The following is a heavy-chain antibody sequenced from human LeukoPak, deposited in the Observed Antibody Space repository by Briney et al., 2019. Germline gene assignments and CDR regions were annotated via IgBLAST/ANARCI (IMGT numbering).Heavy chain of an antibody. Sequence: GPAVKVSCKASGYTFTGYYMHWVRQAPGQGLDWMGRINPNSGGTNYAQKFQGRVTMTRDTSISTAYMELSRLRSDDTAVYYCARAPRGLRPIDYWGQGTLVTVSS. J-gene: IGHJ4*02. V-gene: IGHV1-2*06. CDR3: ARAPRGLRPIDY. CDR2: INPNSGGT. CDR1: GYTFTGYY. D-gene: IGHD4-17*01.